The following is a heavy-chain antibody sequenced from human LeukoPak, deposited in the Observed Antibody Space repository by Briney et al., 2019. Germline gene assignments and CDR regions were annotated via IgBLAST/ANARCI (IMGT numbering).Heavy chain of an antibody. Sequence: GGSLRLSCAASGFTFSNYGMHWVRQAPGKGLEWVAVISYDGSNKYYADSVKGRFTISRDNSKNTLFLQMNSLRAEDTAVYYCAKDSRRVSTVTAMVTKTRTFLDYWGQGTLVTVSS. V-gene: IGHV3-30*18. CDR1: GFTFSNYG. J-gene: IGHJ4*02. D-gene: IGHD5-18*01. CDR2: ISYDGSNK. CDR3: AKDSRRVSTVTAMVTKTRTFLDY.